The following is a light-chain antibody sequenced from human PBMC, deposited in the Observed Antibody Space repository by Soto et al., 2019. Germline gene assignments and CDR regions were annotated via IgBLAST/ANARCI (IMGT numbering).Light chain of an antibody. CDR1: QSISSY. Sequence: DVQMTQSSSSLSASVGDRVTITCRASQSISSYLNWYQQKPGKAPKVLIYAASSLQRGVPSTFSGGGSGTDFTLTISSLQPEEFATYYCQQSYSSITFGQGTRLEI. CDR2: AAS. J-gene: IGKJ5*01. CDR3: QQSYSSIT. V-gene: IGKV1-39*01.